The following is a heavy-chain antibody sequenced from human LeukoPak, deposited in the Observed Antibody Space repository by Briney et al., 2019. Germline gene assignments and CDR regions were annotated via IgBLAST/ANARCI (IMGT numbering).Heavy chain of an antibody. CDR2: ISYDGSNK. J-gene: IGHJ4*02. CDR3: AREMATTETFDY. Sequence: SFAASRFTFSNYAMHGVRAAPGKGLGGVAVISYDGSNKYYADSVKGRFIISRDSSKNTLYLQMNSLRGEDTAAYYCAREMATTETFDYWGQGALVTVSS. D-gene: IGHD5-24*01. V-gene: IGHV3-30-3*01. CDR1: RFTFSNYA.